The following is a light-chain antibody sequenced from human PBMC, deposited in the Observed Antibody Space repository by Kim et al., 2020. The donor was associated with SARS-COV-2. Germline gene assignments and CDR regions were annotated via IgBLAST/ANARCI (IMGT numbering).Light chain of an antibody. CDR1: QSLLYGDGKTY. CDR2: KVS. V-gene: IGKV2-30*01. CDR3: MQSTQWPYT. Sequence: PASIYRRSRQSLLYGDGKTYLNWFQQRPGQSPRRLIYKVSNRDSGFPDRFSGSGSGTYFTLTITRVEAEDIGVYYCMQSTQWPYTFGQGTKLEI. J-gene: IGKJ2*01.